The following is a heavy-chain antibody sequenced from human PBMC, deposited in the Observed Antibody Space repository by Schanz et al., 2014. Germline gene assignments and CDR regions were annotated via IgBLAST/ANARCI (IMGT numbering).Heavy chain of an antibody. CDR3: ARDKGGYYPFDY. J-gene: IGHJ4*02. V-gene: IGHV3-53*01. Sequence: EVQLVESGGGLIQPGGSLRLSCVASGFTVSSNYMSWVRQAPGKGLEWVSIIYPDGSTNYGDSMKGRFTVSRDEWKNTLYLQMNSLRAEDTAVYYCARDKGGYYPFDYWGQGTLVTVSS. CDR1: GFTVSSNY. D-gene: IGHD3-3*01. CDR2: IYPDGST.